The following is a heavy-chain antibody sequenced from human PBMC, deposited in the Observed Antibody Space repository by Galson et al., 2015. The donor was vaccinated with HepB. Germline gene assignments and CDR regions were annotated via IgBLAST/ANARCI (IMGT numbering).Heavy chain of an antibody. Sequence: SVKVSCKASGYTFTSYAMHWVRQAPGQRLEWMGWINAGNGNTKYSQKFQGRVTITRDTSASTAYMELSSLRSEDTAVYYCARDQRTERSGGRSGFDYWGQGTLVTVSS. CDR3: ARDQRTERSGGRSGFDY. D-gene: IGHD1-26*01. V-gene: IGHV1-3*01. CDR1: GYTFTSYA. J-gene: IGHJ4*02. CDR2: INAGNGNT.